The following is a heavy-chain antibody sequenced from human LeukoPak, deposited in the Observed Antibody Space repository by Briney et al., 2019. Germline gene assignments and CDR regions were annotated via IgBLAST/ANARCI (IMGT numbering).Heavy chain of an antibody. V-gene: IGHV4-59*01. CDR1: GGSISSYY. J-gene: IGHJ4*02. CDR2: IYYSGST. D-gene: IGHD3-10*01. CDR3: ARDLRGSGSYSFDY. Sequence: SETLSLTWTVSGGSISSYYWSWIRQPPGKGLEWIGYIYYSGSTNYNPSLKSRVTISVDTSKNQFSLKLSSVTAADTAVYYCARDLRGSGSYSFDYWGQGTLVTVSS.